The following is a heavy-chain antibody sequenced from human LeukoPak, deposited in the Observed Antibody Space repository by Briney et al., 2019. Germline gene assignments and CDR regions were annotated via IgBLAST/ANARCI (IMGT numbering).Heavy chain of an antibody. Sequence: PGGSLRLSCAASGFTFSSYAMSWVRQAPGKGLEWVAVISYDGSNKYYADSVKGRFTISRDNSKNTLYLQMNSLRAEDTAVYYTLAAREGGGAFDIWGQGTMVTVSS. CDR3: LAAREGGGAFDI. D-gene: IGHD6-6*01. V-gene: IGHV3-30-3*01. CDR2: ISYDGSNK. J-gene: IGHJ3*02. CDR1: GFTFSSYA.